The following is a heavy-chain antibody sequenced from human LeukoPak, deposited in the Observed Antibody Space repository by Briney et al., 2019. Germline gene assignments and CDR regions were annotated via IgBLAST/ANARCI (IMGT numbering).Heavy chain of an antibody. CDR1: GGSISSSSYY. CDR2: IYYSGST. D-gene: IGHD5-18*01. J-gene: IGHJ4*02. CDR3: ARVPARPETAVGYYFDY. V-gene: IGHV4-39*07. Sequence: PSETLSLTCTVSGGSISSSSYYWGWIRQPPGKGLEWIGNIYYSGSTYYNPSLKSRVTISVDTSKNQFSLKLNSVTAADTAVYYCARVPARPETAVGYYFDYWGQGTLVTVSS.